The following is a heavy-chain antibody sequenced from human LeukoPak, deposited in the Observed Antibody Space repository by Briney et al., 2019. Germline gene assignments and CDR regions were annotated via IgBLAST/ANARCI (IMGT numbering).Heavy chain of an antibody. CDR1: GFTVSSNY. CDR2: IYSGGST. D-gene: IGHD3-10*01. Sequence: GGSLRLSCAASGFTVSSNYMSWVRQAPGKGLEWVSVIYSGGSTYYADSVKGRFTISRDNSKNTLYLQMNSLRAEDTAVYYCARETAYYYGSGSYPALDYWGQGTLVTVSS. V-gene: IGHV3-53*01. CDR3: ARETAYYYGSGSYPALDY. J-gene: IGHJ4*02.